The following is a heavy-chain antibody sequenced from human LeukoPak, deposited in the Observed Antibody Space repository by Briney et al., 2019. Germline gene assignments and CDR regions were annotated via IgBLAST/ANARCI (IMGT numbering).Heavy chain of an antibody. J-gene: IGHJ4*02. D-gene: IGHD6-13*01. CDR3: ALLAAAGTDY. V-gene: IGHV3-21*01. CDR2: ISSSSSYI. CDR1: GFTFSSYS. Sequence: GGSLRLSCAASGFTFSSYSMNWVRQAPGKGLEWVSSISSSSSYIYYADSVKGRFIISRDNAKNSLYLQMNSLRAEDTAVYYCALLAAAGTDYWGQGTLVTVSS.